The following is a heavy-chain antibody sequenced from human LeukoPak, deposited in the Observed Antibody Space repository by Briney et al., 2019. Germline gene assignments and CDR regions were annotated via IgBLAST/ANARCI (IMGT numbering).Heavy chain of an antibody. CDR3: ARDLSSSSDYYYYYGMDV. CDR2: INPSGGST. D-gene: IGHD6-6*01. J-gene: IGHJ6*02. Sequence: ASVKVSCKASGCTFTSYYMHWVRQAPGQGLEWMGIINPSGGSTSYAQKFQGRVTMTRDTSTSTVYMELSSLRSEDTAVYYCARDLSSSSDYYYYYGMDVWGQGTLVTVSS. V-gene: IGHV1-46*01. CDR1: GCTFTSYY.